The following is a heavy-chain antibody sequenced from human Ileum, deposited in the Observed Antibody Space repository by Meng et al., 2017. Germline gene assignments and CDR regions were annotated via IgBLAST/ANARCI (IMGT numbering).Heavy chain of an antibody. J-gene: IGHJ4*02. Sequence: QVQLQESGPGLVKPSQTLSLTCPVSGGSIGSAAYYWTWIRQHPAKGLEWIGYIHYTGSTSYNPSLESRTSTSIDTSNNQFSLKVTSVTAADTAVYYCARGVSAAGLFDNWGPGTLVTVSS. D-gene: IGHD2-2*01. CDR2: IHYTGST. CDR3: ARGVSAAGLFDN. CDR1: GGSIGSAAYY. V-gene: IGHV4-31*03.